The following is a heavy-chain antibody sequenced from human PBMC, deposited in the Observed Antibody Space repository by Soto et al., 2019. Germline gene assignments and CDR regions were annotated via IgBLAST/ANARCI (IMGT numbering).Heavy chain of an antibody. CDR3: ARSSGSYWWEFDY. D-gene: IGHD3-10*01. CDR1: GFIFTDFG. CDR2: INWNGDTV. J-gene: IGHJ4*02. Sequence: GGPLVLSCATSGFIFTDFGVSWVRRAPGKGLEWVAYINWNGDTVDYADSVKGRFTISRDNAKNSLYLQVNSLRAEDTAVYYCARSSGSYWWEFDYWGQGTLVTVSS. V-gene: IGHV3-20*04.